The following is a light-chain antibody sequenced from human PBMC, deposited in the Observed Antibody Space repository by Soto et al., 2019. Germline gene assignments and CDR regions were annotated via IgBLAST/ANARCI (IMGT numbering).Light chain of an antibody. CDR1: QSVSSSY. Sequence: EIVLTQSPGTLSLSPGERATLSCRASQSVSSSYLAWYQQKPGQAPRPLIYGASNRATGIPDRFSGSGSGTDFTLTINRLEPEDFAVYYCQQYGSSPRTFGQGTQVEIK. V-gene: IGKV3-20*01. CDR3: QQYGSSPRT. CDR2: GAS. J-gene: IGKJ1*01.